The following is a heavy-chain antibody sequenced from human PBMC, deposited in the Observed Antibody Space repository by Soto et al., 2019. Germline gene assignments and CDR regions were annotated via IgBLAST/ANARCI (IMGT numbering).Heavy chain of an antibody. J-gene: IGHJ4*02. CDR2: TYYRTNWRH. V-gene: IGHV6-1*01. CDR3: ARGVAGSGFDL. CDR1: GDSVSSNTAA. Sequence: SQTLSLTCAISGDSVSSNTAAWNWIRSSPSRGLEWLGRTYYRTNWRHDYAVSVKSRITVNPDTSKNHFSLQLNSVTPDDTAVYYCARGVAGSGFDLWGQGTLVTVSS. D-gene: IGHD6-19*01.